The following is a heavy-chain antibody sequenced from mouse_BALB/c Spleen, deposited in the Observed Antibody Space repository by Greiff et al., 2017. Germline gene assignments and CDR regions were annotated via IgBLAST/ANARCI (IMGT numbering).Heavy chain of an antibody. CDR1: GFDFSRYW. CDR3: ARLGTTVVGDAMDY. J-gene: IGHJ4*01. V-gene: IGHV4-2*02. D-gene: IGHD1-1*01. Sequence: EVKLVESGGGLVQPGGSLNLSCAASGFDFSRYWMSWARQAPGKGQEWIGEINPGSSTINYTPSLKDKFIISRDNAKNTLYLQMSKVRSEDTALYYCARLGTTVVGDAMDYWGQGTSVTVSS. CDR2: INPGSSTI.